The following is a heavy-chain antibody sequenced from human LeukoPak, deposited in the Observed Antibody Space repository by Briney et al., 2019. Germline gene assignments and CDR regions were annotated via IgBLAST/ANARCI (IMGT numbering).Heavy chain of an antibody. CDR1: GFTFNSYG. CDR2: IWYDGSNK. D-gene: IGHD1-26*01. Sequence: GGSLRLSCAASGFTFNSYGMHWVRQAPGKGLEWVAVIWYDGSNKYYADSVKGRFTISRDNSKNTLYLQMNSLRAEDTAVYYCARGGSGSYYQIDYWGQGSLVTVSS. CDR3: ARGGSGSYYQIDY. J-gene: IGHJ4*02. V-gene: IGHV3-33*01.